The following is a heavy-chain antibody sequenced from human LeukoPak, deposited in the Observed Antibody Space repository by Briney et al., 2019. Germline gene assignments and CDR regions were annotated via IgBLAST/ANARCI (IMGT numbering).Heavy chain of an antibody. CDR1: GYYFTDYW. V-gene: IGHV5-51*01. J-gene: IGHJ3*02. CDR2: IRADSQI. Sequence: GESLKISCKTSGYYFTDYWIGWVRQKPGKGLEWMGIIRADSQITYSPSFQGQVTISADKSISTAYLQWSSLKASDTAMYYCARIWLRAFDIWGQGTMVTVSS. CDR3: ARIWLRAFDI. D-gene: IGHD3-16*01.